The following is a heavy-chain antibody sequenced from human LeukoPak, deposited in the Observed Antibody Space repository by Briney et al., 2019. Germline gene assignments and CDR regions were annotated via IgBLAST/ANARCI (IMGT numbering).Heavy chain of an antibody. CDR1: GFTFSSYA. D-gene: IGHD3-9*01. J-gene: IGHJ4*02. V-gene: IGHV3-23*01. CDR2: ISGSGGSA. Sequence: PGGSLRLSCAASGFTFSSYAMSWVRQAPGKGLEWVSGISGSGGSAYYADSVKGRFTISRDNSKETLYLQMNSLRAEDTAVYYCAKSAYYNILTGYYNFDDWGQGTLVTVSS. CDR3: AKSAYYNILTGYYNFDD.